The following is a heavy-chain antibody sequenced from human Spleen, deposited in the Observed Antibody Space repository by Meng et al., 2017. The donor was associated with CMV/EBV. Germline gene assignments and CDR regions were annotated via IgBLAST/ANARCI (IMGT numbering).Heavy chain of an antibody. CDR1: GFTVSSNY. D-gene: IGHD3-3*01. Sequence: GESLKISCAASGFTVSSNYMSWVRQSPGKGLEWVSWITSSGGYIYYSDSVKGRFTISRDNAKNSLYLQMNSLRAEDTAVYYCARGRYYDFWSGPLEDYYGMDVWGQGTTVTVSS. V-gene: IGHV3-21*01. CDR3: ARGRYYDFWSGPLEDYYGMDV. CDR2: ITSSGGYI. J-gene: IGHJ6*02.